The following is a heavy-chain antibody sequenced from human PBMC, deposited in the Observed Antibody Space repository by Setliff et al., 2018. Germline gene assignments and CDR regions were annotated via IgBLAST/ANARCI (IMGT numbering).Heavy chain of an antibody. CDR2: FLAVLRKP. Sequence: ASVKVSCKASGDTFKGYAFTWVRQAPGQGLERMGDFLAVLRKPTHAERFQDRLTITADESTSTAYMELRDLRPEDTAVYFCASPRSAGTYQGAFYYFLHVWGKGTTVTVSS. CDR3: ASPRSAGTYQGAFYYFLHV. CDR1: GDTFKGYA. J-gene: IGHJ6*03. D-gene: IGHD1-26*01. V-gene: IGHV1-69*13.